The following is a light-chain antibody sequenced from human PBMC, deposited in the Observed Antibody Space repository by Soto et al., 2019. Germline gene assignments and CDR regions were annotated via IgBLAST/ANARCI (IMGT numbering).Light chain of an antibody. J-gene: IGLJ1*01. CDR2: DVT. V-gene: IGLV2-14*01. CDR1: SSDVGGYNY. Sequence: QSALTQPASMSGSPGQSITISCTGTSSDVGGYNYVSWYQQHPGKVPKLIIYDVTNRASGVSDRFSASKSGNTASLTISGLQAEDEADYYCSSYTINITPDVFGTGTKFTVL. CDR3: SSYTINITPDV.